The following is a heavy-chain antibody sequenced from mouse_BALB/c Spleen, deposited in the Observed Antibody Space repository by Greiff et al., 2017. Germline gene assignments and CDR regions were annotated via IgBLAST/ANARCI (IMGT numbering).Heavy chain of an antibody. V-gene: IGHV5-6-5*01. Sequence: EVQLVESGGGLVQPGGSLKLSCAASGFTFSSYAMSWVRQTPEKRLEWVASISSGGSTYYPDRVKGRFTISRDNARNILYLQMSSLRSEDTAMYYCAKEGLRVDLDYWGQGTTVTVSS. D-gene: IGHD6-2*01. CDR2: ISSGGST. J-gene: IGHJ2*01. CDR3: AKEGLRVDLDY. CDR1: GFTFSSYA.